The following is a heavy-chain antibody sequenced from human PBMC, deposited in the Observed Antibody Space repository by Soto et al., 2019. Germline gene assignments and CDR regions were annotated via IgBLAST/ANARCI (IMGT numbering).Heavy chain of an antibody. CDR2: ISDKGDST. Sequence: VQLVESGGGLVKAGGSLRLSCVASGFRFSDYYMSWIRQAPGKGLEWISCISDKGDSTFYADSVQGRFTISRDNANNTLYLQMNSLRAEDTAVFFCAREVRPTDWFDPWGQGTLVTVSS. D-gene: IGHD6-25*01. CDR3: AREVRPTDWFDP. J-gene: IGHJ5*02. CDR1: GFRFSDYY. V-gene: IGHV3-11*01.